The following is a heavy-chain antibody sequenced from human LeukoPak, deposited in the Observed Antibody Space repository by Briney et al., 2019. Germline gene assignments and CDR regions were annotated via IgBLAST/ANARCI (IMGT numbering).Heavy chain of an antibody. CDR2: INPNSGGT. J-gene: IGHJ6*02. D-gene: IGHD6-19*01. CDR1: GYTFTGYY. V-gene: IGHV1-2*02. CDR3: ARWSEPYSSGWYHLDV. Sequence: ASVKVSCKASGYTFTGYYMHWVRQAPGQGLEWMGWINPNSGGTNYAQKFQGRVTMTRDTSISTAYMELSRLRSEDTAVYYCARWSEPYSSGWYHLDVWGQGTTVTVSS.